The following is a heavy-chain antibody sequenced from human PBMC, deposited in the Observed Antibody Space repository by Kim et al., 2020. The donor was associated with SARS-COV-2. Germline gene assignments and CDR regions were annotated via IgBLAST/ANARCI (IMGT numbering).Heavy chain of an antibody. J-gene: IGHJ6*02. CDR2: TYYRSKWYN. CDR1: GDSVSSNSAA. D-gene: IGHD3-16*02. Sequence: SQTLSLTCAISGDSVSSNSAAWNWIRQSPSRGLEWLGRTYYRSKWYNDYAVSVKSRITINPDTSKNQFSLQLNSVTPEDTAVYYCARAGVGDYVWGSYRQYYYYYGMDVWGQGTTVTVSS. CDR3: ARAGVGDYVWGSYRQYYYYYGMDV. V-gene: IGHV6-1*01.